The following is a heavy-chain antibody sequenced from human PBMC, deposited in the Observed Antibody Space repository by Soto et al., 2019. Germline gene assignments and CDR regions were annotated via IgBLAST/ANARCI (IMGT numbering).Heavy chain of an antibody. Sequence: QVQLVESGGGVVQPGRSLRLSCAASGSTFSHYAMHWVRQAPGKGLEWVAVISYDGGNNYYADSVKGRFTISRDNSKNTLYLQVNNVRDEDTAVYYCAREVTVTSTSCSDSWGQGALVTVSS. V-gene: IGHV3-30-3*01. CDR1: GSTFSHYA. D-gene: IGHD2-2*01. CDR3: AREVTVTSTSCSDS. CDR2: ISYDGGNN. J-gene: IGHJ4*02.